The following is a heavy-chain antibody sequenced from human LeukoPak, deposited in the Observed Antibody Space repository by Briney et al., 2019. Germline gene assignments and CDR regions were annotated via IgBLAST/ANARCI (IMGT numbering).Heavy chain of an antibody. Sequence: SETLSLTCSGSNYSISNSLYWGWLRQPPGKGLEWIGSIYRSGSTFYNPSLKSRVTISLDTSKDQFSLKLSSVTAADTAVYFCARGTYGYYMDVWGKGTTVTVSS. CDR3: ARGTYGYYMDV. CDR2: IYRSGST. V-gene: IGHV4-38-2*02. D-gene: IGHD4-17*01. CDR1: NYSISNSLY. J-gene: IGHJ6*03.